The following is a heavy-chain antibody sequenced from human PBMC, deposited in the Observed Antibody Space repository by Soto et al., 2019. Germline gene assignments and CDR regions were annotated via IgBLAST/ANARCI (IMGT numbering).Heavy chain of an antibody. CDR3: AREYSQYSYALYYYYYYGMDV. CDR1: GFTFSSYG. V-gene: IGHV3-33*01. D-gene: IGHD5-18*01. J-gene: IGHJ6*02. Sequence: GGSLRLSCAASGFTFSSYGMHWVRQAPGKGLEWVAVIWYDGSNKYYADSVKGRFTISRDNSKNTLYLQMNGLRAEDTAVYYCAREYSQYSYALYYYYYYGMDVWGQGTTVTVSS. CDR2: IWYDGSNK.